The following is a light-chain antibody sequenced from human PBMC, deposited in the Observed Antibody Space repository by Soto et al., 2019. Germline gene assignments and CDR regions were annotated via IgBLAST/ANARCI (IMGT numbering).Light chain of an antibody. V-gene: IGLV2-11*01. CDR3: CSYAGSPYV. CDR2: DVS. J-gene: IGLJ1*01. Sequence: QSALTQPRSVSGSPGQSVTISCTGTSSDVGGCNFVSWYQQHPGKAPKLMIYDVSKRPSGVPDRFSGSKSGNTASLTISGLQAEDEADYHCCSYAGSPYVFGTGTKLTVL. CDR1: SSDVGGCNF.